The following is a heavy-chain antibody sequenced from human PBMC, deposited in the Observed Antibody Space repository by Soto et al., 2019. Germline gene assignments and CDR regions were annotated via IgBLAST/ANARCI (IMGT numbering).Heavy chain of an antibody. CDR1: GFTFSSAW. J-gene: IGHJ5*02. CDR3: TTGRAGS. CDR2: IKTKTGGGTT. Sequence: GGSLRLSCAASGFTFSSAWMSWVRQAPGKGLEWVGRIKTKTGGGTTDYAAPVKGRFTISRDDSKNTLYLQMNSLKTEDTAVYYCTTGRAGSWSQGTLVTVSS. V-gene: IGHV3-15*01.